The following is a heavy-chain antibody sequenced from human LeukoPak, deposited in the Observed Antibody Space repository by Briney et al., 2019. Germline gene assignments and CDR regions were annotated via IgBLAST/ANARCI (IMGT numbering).Heavy chain of an antibody. J-gene: IGHJ3*02. Sequence: GASVKVSCKASGGTFSSYAISWVRQAPGQGLEWMGRIIPIFGIANYAQKSQGRVTITADKSTSTAYMELSSLRSEDTAVYYCARERRRAGAAFDIWGQGTMVTVSS. D-gene: IGHD2-21*01. CDR2: IIPIFGIA. CDR1: GGTFSSYA. V-gene: IGHV1-69*04. CDR3: ARERRRAGAAFDI.